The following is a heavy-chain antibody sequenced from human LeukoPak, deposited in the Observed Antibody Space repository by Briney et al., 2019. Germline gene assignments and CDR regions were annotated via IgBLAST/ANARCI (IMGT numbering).Heavy chain of an antibody. J-gene: IGHJ4*02. CDR2: IYTTGTT. Sequence: PSETLSLTCTVSGGSISSYYWSWVRQPAGKGLEWIGRIYTTGTTNYNPPLKSRVTISVDKSKNQFSLKVSSVTAADTAVYYCARDAVAGVGLNYFDFWGQGTLVTVSS. CDR1: GGSISSYY. D-gene: IGHD6-19*01. CDR3: ARDAVAGVGLNYFDF. V-gene: IGHV4-4*07.